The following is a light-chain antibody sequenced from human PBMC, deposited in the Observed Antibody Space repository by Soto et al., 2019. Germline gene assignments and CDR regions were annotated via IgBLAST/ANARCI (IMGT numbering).Light chain of an antibody. J-gene: IGKJ5*01. Sequence: SPGERATLSCRASQSVSSYLAWYQQKPGQAPRLLIYGASTRATGIPDRFSGSGSGTDFTLTISRLEPEDFAVYYCQQYGSSPPDTFGQGTRLEI. CDR2: GAS. V-gene: IGKV3-20*01. CDR3: QQYGSSPPDT. CDR1: QSVSSY.